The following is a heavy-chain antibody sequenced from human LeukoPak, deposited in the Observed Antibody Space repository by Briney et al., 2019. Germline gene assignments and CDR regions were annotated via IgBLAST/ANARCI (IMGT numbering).Heavy chain of an antibody. CDR2: INGDGSAT. CDR1: GFTFRSCW. J-gene: IGHJ3*02. Sequence: GGSLRLSYAASGFTFRSCWMHWVRQVRGKELVWVSRINGDGSATNYADSVRGRFHISRDNAKNTLYLQMNSLRADDSAVYYCASLVGGYYPPVEAFDIWGQGTMVTVSS. D-gene: IGHD3-3*01. V-gene: IGHV3-74*01. CDR3: ASLVGGYYPPVEAFDI.